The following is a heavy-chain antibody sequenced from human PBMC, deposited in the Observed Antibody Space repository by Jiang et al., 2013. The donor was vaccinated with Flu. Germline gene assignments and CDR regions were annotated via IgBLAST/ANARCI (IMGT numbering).Heavy chain of an antibody. J-gene: IGHJ6*02. D-gene: IGHD2-2*02. CDR1: SYW. V-gene: IGHV5-51*04. Sequence: SYWIGWVRQXPGKGLEWMGIIYPGDSDTRYSPSFQGQVTISADKPISTAYLQWSSLKASDTAMYYCARRYCSSTSCYRDYYGMDVWGQGTTVTVSS. CDR3: ARRYCSSTSCYRDYYGMDV. CDR2: IYPGDSDT.